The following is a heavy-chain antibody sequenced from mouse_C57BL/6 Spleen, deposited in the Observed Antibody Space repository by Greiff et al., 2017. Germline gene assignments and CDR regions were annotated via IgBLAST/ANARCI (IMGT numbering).Heavy chain of an antibody. CDR3: ARGDGQGAV. J-gene: IGHJ1*03. V-gene: IGHV1-52*01. CDR2: IDPSDSET. Sequence: PIQGLERIGNIDPSDSETHYNQKFKDKATLTVDKSSSPAYMQLSSLTSADSAVYYCARGDGQGAVWGTGTTVTVSS. D-gene: IGHD2-3*01.